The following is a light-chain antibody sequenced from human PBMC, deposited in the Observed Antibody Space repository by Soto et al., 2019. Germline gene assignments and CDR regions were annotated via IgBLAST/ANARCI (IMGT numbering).Light chain of an antibody. CDR1: QSVSSY. V-gene: IGKV3-11*01. Sequence: TQSRHTLSLSRGEINHLXRRASQSVSSYLAWYQQKPGQAPRLLIYDASNRATGIPARFSGSGSGTDLTVTISSLEPEDLAVYYSPQRSNWPLALAQGTKVDI. J-gene: IGKJ1*01. CDR2: DAS. CDR3: PQRSNWPLA.